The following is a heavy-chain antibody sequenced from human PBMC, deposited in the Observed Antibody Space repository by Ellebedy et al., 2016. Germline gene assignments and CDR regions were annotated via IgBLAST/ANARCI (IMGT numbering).Heavy chain of an antibody. CDR2: INPNSGGT. CDR1: GYTFTSYD. J-gene: IGHJ6*02. Sequence: ASVKVSCXASGYTFTSYDINWVRQAPGQGLEWMGWINPNSGGTNYAQKFQGWVTMTRDTSISTAYMELSRLRSDDTAVYYCARGSVVVPAATGYYYYYGMDVWGQGTTVTVSS. V-gene: IGHV1-2*04. CDR3: ARGSVVVPAATGYYYYYGMDV. D-gene: IGHD2-2*01.